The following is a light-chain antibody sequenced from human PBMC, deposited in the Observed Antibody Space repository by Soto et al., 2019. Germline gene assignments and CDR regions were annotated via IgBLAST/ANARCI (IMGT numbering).Light chain of an antibody. V-gene: IGLV1-40*01. J-gene: IGLJ2*01. Sequence: QSVLTQPPSGSGAPGQRSTISCVGSNSNLGAAYDVNWYQHLPGAAPKLLISTNNNRPSWVPERFSASKSGASASLTITGLQAEDEADYYCQSYDNSLSALVFGGGTKLTVL. CDR2: TNN. CDR1: NSNLGAAYD. CDR3: QSYDNSLSALV.